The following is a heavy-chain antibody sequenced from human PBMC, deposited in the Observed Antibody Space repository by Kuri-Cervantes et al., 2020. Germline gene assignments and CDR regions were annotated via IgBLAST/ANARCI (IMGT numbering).Heavy chain of an antibody. D-gene: IGHD1-1*01. CDR2: ISSSGSTI. V-gene: IGHV3-11*04. CDR3: ARYKRTNNYYMDV. J-gene: IGHJ6*03. CDR1: GFTFSDYW. Sequence: GGSLRLSCAASGFTFSDYWMSWVRQAPGKGLEWVSYISSSGSTIYYADSVKGRFTISRDNAKNSLYLQMNGLRAEDTAVYYCARYKRTNNYYMDVWGKGTTVTVSS.